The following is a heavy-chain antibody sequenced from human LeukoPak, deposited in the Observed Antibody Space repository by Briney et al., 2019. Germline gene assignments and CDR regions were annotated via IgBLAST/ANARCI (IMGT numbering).Heavy chain of an antibody. CDR1: GGSISSSDW. J-gene: IGHJ5*02. CDR2: IYRSENP. V-gene: IGHV4/OR15-8*02. Sequence: SETLSLTCAVSGGSISSSDWWSWVRQPPGRGLEWIGYIYRSENPSYNPSLKGRVTMSMDTSKNQFSLKLSSVTAADTAVYYCARQPSLSYCSGGTCWFDAWGQGTPVSVSS. D-gene: IGHD2-15*01. CDR3: ARQPSLSYCSGGTCWFDA.